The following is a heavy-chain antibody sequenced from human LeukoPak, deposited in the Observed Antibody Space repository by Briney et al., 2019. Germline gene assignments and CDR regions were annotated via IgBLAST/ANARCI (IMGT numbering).Heavy chain of an antibody. CDR2: ISGSGGST. CDR1: GFTFSSYA. CDR3: ATRPGIAVAAPFDY. V-gene: IGHV3-23*01. J-gene: IGHJ4*02. D-gene: IGHD6-19*01. Sequence: PEGSLRLSCAASGFTFSSYAMSWVRQAPGKGLEWVSSISGSGGSTDYAYSVKGRFTISRDNFKNTLNLQMNSLRAEDTAVYYCATRPGIAVAAPFDYWGQGTLVTVSS.